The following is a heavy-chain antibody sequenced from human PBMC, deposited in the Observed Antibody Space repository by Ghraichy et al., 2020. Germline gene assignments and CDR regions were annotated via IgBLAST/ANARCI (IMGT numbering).Heavy chain of an antibody. V-gene: IGHV4-39*01. CDR3: ARFNGYCSSTSCFKKFDY. Sequence: ESLNISCTVSGGSISSTSYYWGWIRQPPGKGLEWVGNIYYSGSTYYNPSLKSRVTISVDTSRNQFSLRLSSVTAADAAVYYCARFNGYCSSTSCFKKFDYWGQGTLVTVSS. D-gene: IGHD2-2*01. CDR2: IYYSGST. CDR1: GGSISSTSYY. J-gene: IGHJ4*02.